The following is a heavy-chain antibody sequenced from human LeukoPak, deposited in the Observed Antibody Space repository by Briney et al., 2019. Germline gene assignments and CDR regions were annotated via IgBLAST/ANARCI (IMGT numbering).Heavy chain of an antibody. J-gene: IGHJ4*02. V-gene: IGHV3-30*18. CDR3: AKDISSGSADYIFDY. CDR2: ISYDGRDK. CDR1: GFSFSSYG. Sequence: PGRSLRLSCAASGFSFSSYGMHWVRQALGKGLEWVAVISYDGRDKKYADSVKGRFTISGDKSKNTLYLQMNSLRAEDTAVYYCAKDISSGSADYIFDYWGQGTLVTVSS. D-gene: IGHD3-10*01.